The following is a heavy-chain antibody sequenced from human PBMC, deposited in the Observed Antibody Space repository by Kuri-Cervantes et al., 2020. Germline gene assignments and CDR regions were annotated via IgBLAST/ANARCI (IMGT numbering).Heavy chain of an antibody. CDR1: GYTLTELS. D-gene: IGHD3-16*01. Sequence: ASVKVSCKVSGYTLTELSMHWVRQAPGKGLEWMGGFDPEDGETIYAQKFQGRVTMTEDTSTDTAYMELSSLRSEDTAVYYCARAYEDMITKDYWGQGTLVTVSS. V-gene: IGHV1-24*01. J-gene: IGHJ4*02. CDR3: ARAYEDMITKDY. CDR2: FDPEDGET.